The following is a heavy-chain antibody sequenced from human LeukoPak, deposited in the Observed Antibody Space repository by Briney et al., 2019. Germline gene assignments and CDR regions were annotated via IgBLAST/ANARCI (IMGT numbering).Heavy chain of an antibody. Sequence: GGSLRLSCTTSGFNFRAYWMHWVRQTPEKRLVWVSYINADGKETAYADSVKGRFTISRDNAKSSLYLQMNSLRAEDTGIYYCVYSGFDWTYYFDWWGQGTLVTVSS. CDR3: VYSGFDWTYYFDW. J-gene: IGHJ4*02. CDR1: GFNFRAYW. V-gene: IGHV3-74*01. CDR2: INADGKET. D-gene: IGHD5-12*01.